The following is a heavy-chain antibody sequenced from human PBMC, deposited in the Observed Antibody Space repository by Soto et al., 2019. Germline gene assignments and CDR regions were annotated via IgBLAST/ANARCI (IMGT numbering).Heavy chain of an antibody. J-gene: IGHJ4*02. D-gene: IGHD4-17*01. CDR1: GFTFSSYA. CDR2: ISYYGSNK. CDR3: ARGPDDYGDYLDY. V-gene: IGHV3-30-3*01. Sequence: QVQLVESGGGVVQPGRSLRLSCAASGFTFSSYAMHWVRQAPGKGLEWVAVISYYGSNKYYADSVKGRFTISRDNSKNTLYLQMNSLRAEDTAVYYCARGPDDYGDYLDYWGQGTLVTVSS.